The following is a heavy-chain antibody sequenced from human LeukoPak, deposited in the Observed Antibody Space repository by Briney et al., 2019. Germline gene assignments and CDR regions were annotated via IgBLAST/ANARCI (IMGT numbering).Heavy chain of an antibody. D-gene: IGHD6-19*01. CDR3: AREKIGYNSALDGMDV. V-gene: IGHV3-66*01. Sequence: GGSLRLSCAASGFTVSSNYMSWVRQAPGKGLEWVSVIYSGGSTYYADSVKGRFTISRDNSKNTLYLQMNSLRAEDTAVYYCAREKIGYNSALDGMDVSGQGTTVTVSS. J-gene: IGHJ6*02. CDR2: IYSGGST. CDR1: GFTVSSNY.